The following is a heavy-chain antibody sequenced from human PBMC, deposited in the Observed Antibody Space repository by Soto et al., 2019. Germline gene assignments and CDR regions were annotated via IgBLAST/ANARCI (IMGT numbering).Heavy chain of an antibody. CDR3: ASVAPHLGVELLLINFDY. J-gene: IGHJ4*02. CDR1: GYSISSGYY. CDR2: IYHSGST. V-gene: IGHV4-38-2*01. Sequence: SETLSLTCAVSGYSISSGYYWGWIRQPPGKGLEWIGSIYHSGSTYYNPSLKSRVTISVDTSNNQFSLKLSSVTAADTAVYYCASVAPHLGVELLLINFDYWGQGTLVTVS. D-gene: IGHD1-7*01.